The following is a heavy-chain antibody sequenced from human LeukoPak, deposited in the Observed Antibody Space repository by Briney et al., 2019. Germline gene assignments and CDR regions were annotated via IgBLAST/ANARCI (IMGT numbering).Heavy chain of an antibody. V-gene: IGHV3-23*01. CDR3: AKDSCSGGSCYDDY. CDR2: ISGSGGSR. D-gene: IGHD2-15*01. J-gene: IGHJ4*02. Sequence: PGGSLRLSCAASGFTFSSYAMSWVRQAPGKGLEWVSAISGSGGSRYYADSVKGRFTISRDNSKNTLYVQMNSLRAEDTAVYYCAKDSCSGGSCYDDYWGQGTLVTVSS. CDR1: GFTFSSYA.